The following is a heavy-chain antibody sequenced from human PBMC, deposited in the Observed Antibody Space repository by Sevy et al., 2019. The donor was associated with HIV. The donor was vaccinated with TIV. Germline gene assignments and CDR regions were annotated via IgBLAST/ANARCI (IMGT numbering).Heavy chain of an antibody. CDR3: TTAWKTRGLSALLDY. D-gene: IGHD1-1*01. Sequence: GGSLRLSCAASGFTFSNAWMSWVRQAPGKGLEWVGRIKSKTDGGTTDYDEPVKGRFTISRDDSKNTMYLQMNSLKTADTAISYCTTAWKTRGLSALLDYWGQGTLVTVSS. V-gene: IGHV3-15*01. CDR2: IKSKTDGGTT. CDR1: GFTFSNAW. J-gene: IGHJ4*02.